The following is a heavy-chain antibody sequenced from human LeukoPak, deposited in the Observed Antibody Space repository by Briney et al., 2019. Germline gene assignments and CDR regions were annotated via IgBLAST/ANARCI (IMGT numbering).Heavy chain of an antibody. CDR3: ARGLGSGYYFFDY. D-gene: IGHD3-3*01. CDR1: GFTFSSYA. J-gene: IGHJ4*01. Sequence: PGGSLRLSCAASGFTFSSYAMTWVRQAPGKGLEWVSVISGSGTYYADSVKGRFTISRDNTKNTLYLQMNSLRLEDTAVYYCARGLGSGYYFFDYW. V-gene: IGHV3-23*01. CDR2: ISGSGT.